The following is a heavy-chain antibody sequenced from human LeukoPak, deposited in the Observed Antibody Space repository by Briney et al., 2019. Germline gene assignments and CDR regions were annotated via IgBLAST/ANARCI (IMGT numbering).Heavy chain of an antibody. J-gene: IGHJ4*02. CDR3: ASLPEADYDFWSGPSD. V-gene: IGHV3-7*01. CDR2: IKQAGSEN. D-gene: IGHD3-3*01. Sequence: PGGSLRLSCAASGFIFSSYWMTWVRQAPGKGLEWVANIKQAGSENSYADSVKGRFTISRDNAKNTLYLQMNSLRAEDTAVYYCASLPEADYDFWSGPSDWGQGTLVTVSS. CDR1: GFIFSSYW.